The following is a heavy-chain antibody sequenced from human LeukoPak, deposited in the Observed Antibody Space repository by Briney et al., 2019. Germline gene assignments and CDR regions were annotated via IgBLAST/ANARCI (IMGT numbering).Heavy chain of an antibody. V-gene: IGHV3-48*03. CDR1: GFIFSDYE. J-gene: IGHJ6*02. Sequence: GGSLRLSCAASGFIFSDYEMNWVRQAPGKGLEWISYISTRGPTTFYADSVKGRFTSSRDSAKNSLYLQMNSLRAEDTAIYYCARGRYNWNDPTLMDVWGLGTTVTVSS. CDR3: ARGRYNWNDPTLMDV. CDR2: ISTRGPTT. D-gene: IGHD1-1*01.